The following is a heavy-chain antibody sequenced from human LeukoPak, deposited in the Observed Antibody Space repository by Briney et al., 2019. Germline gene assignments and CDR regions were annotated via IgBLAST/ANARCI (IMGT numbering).Heavy chain of an antibody. CDR3: ARLRDGSVDY. J-gene: IGHJ4*02. V-gene: IGHV5-51*01. Sequence: PGESLKISCKGSGYSFTTYWIGWVRQVPGKGLEWMGIIYPGDSDTRYSPSFQGQVTISADRSISTAYLQWNSLKASDTAIYYCARLRDGSVDYWGQGTLVTVSS. CDR2: IYPGDSDT. CDR1: GYSFTTYW.